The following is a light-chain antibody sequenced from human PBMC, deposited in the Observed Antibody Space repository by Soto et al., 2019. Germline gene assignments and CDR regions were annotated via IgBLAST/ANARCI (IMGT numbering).Light chain of an antibody. J-gene: IGLJ1*01. CDR3: CSYTSSSTLDV. CDR1: SSDVGGYNY. Sequence: QSALTQPASVSGSPGQSITISCTGTSSDVGGYNYVSWYQQHPGKAPKVMIYDVSDRPSGVSNRFSGSNSGNTASLTISGLQAEDEADYYCCSYTSSSTLDVFGSGTKLTVL. V-gene: IGLV2-14*03. CDR2: DVS.